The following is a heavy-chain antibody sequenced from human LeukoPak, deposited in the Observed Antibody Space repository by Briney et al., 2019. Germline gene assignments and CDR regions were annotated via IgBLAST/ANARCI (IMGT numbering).Heavy chain of an antibody. CDR1: GFTFSSYA. CDR2: FSGSGSSS. D-gene: IGHD4-11*01. J-gene: IGHJ4*02. Sequence: GGSLRLSCTASGFTFSSYAMTWVRQAPGKGLEWVSGFSGSGSSSYYAGSVKGRFTISRDSSKNTLYLQMNSLRADDTAVYYCAKGRSGDSNFEPLDYWGQGTLVTVSS. V-gene: IGHV3-23*01. CDR3: AKGRSGDSNFEPLDY.